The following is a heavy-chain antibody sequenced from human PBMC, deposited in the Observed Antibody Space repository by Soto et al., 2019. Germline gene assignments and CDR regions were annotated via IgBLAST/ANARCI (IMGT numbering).Heavy chain of an antibody. V-gene: IGHV3-33*01. Sequence: QVQLVESGGGVVQPGRPLRLSCAASGFTFSSYGMHWVRQAPGKGLEWVAVIWYDGSNKYYADSVKGRFTISRDNSKNTLYLQMNSLRAEDTAVYYCARDEGMGWFDPWGQGTLVTVSS. CDR2: IWYDGSNK. CDR1: GFTFSSYG. D-gene: IGHD3-16*01. CDR3: ARDEGMGWFDP. J-gene: IGHJ5*02.